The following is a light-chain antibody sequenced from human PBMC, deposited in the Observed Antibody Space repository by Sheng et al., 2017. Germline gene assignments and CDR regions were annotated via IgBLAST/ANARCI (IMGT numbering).Light chain of an antibody. Sequence: EIVLSQSPGTLSLSPGNTATLSCRASQTVTRSYLAWYQQRPGQAPRLLIYNTSSRATGIPDRFSGSGSGTDFTLTISRLEPEDFATYYCQIYGSSPTYTFGQGDRAGDQT. CDR2: NTS. CDR1: QTVTRSY. CDR3: QIYGSSPTYT. J-gene: IGKJ2*01. V-gene: IGKV3-20*01.